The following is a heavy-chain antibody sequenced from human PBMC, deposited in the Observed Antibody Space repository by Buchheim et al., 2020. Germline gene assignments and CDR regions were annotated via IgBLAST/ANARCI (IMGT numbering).Heavy chain of an antibody. Sequence: QVQLQQWGAGLLKPSETLSLTCAVYGGSFSGYYWSWIRQPPGKGLEWIGEINHSGSTNYNPSLKSRVTISVDTSKNKFSLKLSSVTAADTAVYYCARGSGIAVAGTFDYWGQGTL. D-gene: IGHD6-19*01. V-gene: IGHV4-34*01. J-gene: IGHJ4*02. CDR2: INHSGST. CDR3: ARGSGIAVAGTFDY. CDR1: GGSFSGYY.